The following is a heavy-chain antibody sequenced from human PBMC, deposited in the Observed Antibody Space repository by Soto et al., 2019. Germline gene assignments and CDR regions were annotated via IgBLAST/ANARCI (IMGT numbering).Heavy chain of an antibody. CDR2: VSGSGVST. J-gene: IGHJ3*02. Sequence: QLLESGGGLVQPGGSLRLSCAASGFSFSNYGMTWVRQPPGKGLEWVSFVSGSGVSTYYADSVKGRFTISRDNSKNTLYLQMNSLRAEDTAVYYCAKAYRSGWNAFDIWGQGTMVTVSS. CDR1: GFSFSNYG. CDR3: AKAYRSGWNAFDI. V-gene: IGHV3-23*01. D-gene: IGHD6-19*01.